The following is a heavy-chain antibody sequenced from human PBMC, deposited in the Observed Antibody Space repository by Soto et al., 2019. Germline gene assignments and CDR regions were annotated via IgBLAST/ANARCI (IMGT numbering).Heavy chain of an antibody. D-gene: IGHD3-22*01. V-gene: IGHV3-21*01. CDR1: GFTFSIYS. Sequence: GGSLRLSCAASGFTFSIYSMNWVRQAPGKGLEWVSSISSSSSYIYYADSVKGRFTISRDNAKNSLSLQMISLRAEDTAVYYSVRWYSYDRSGYYQITYAFDKGGQGTMVTV. CDR2: ISSSSSYI. J-gene: IGHJ3*02. CDR3: VRWYSYDRSGYYQITYAFDK.